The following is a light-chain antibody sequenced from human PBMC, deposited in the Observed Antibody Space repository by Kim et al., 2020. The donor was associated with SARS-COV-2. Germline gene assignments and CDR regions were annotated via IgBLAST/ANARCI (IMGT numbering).Light chain of an antibody. CDR2: DVS. V-gene: IGLV2-14*03. Sequence: PGQSITTTRTRTSSDMSGYVYVSLYQQHPGKAPNLIIYDVSKRPSGVSNRFSGSKSGNTASLTISGLQAEDEAEYYCISYTGSSWVFGGGTKLTVL. CDR3: ISYTGSSWV. CDR1: SSDMSGYVY. J-gene: IGLJ3*02.